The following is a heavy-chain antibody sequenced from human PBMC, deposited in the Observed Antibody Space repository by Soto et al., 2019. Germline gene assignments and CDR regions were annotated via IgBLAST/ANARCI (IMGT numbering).Heavy chain of an antibody. CDR3: ARDPVCSGGSCYDY. J-gene: IGHJ4*02. V-gene: IGHV3-7*01. Sequence: ESGGGLVQPGGSLRLSCAASGFTFNRYWMTWVRQAPGKGLEWVANIKQDGSEIYYVDSVKGRFTISRDNAENSLYLQLNSLRAEDTPVYYCARDPVCSGGSCYDYWGQGTLVTVSS. D-gene: IGHD2-15*01. CDR1: GFTFNRYW. CDR2: IKQDGSEI.